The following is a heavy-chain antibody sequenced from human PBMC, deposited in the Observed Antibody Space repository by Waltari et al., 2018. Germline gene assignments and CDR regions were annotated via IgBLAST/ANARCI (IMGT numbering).Heavy chain of an antibody. CDR3: ARTYGGNSPGAFDV. CDR2: RQIDSTT. J-gene: IGHJ3*01. V-gene: IGHV3-53*01. D-gene: IGHD4-17*01. Sequence: EVVLVESGGGLIQPGGSLRLSCAASDFSVSSNYMGWVRQAPGKGLVWVSIRQIDSTTYYADAVKGRFTISRDMSKNTLYLQMNSLRADDTAVYYCARTYGGNSPGAFDVWGQGTMVTISS. CDR1: DFSVSSNY.